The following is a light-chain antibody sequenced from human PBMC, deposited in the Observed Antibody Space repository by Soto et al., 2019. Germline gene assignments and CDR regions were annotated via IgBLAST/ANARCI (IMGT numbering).Light chain of an antibody. CDR1: QSVSNNY. V-gene: IGKV3-20*01. CDR3: QQYGISGT. Sequence: EIVLTQSPCTLSLSPGERATLSCRASQSVSNNYLAWYQQKPGQAPRLLIYGASNRATGIPGGISGSGSGTDFTLTISRQAAEDFTVYYCQQYGISGTFGQGTKVDIK. J-gene: IGKJ1*01. CDR2: GAS.